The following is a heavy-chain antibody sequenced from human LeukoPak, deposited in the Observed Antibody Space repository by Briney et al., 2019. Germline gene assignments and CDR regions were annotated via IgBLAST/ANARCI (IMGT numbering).Heavy chain of an antibody. D-gene: IGHD6-13*01. CDR1: GFTFSSYA. J-gene: IGHJ5*02. CDR3: ARGSSSWSNWFDP. Sequence: GGSLRLSCAASGFTFSSYAMHWVRQAPGKGLEWVAVISYDGSNKYYADPVKVRFTISRDNSKNTLYLQMNSLRAEDTAVYYCARGSSSWSNWFDPWGQGTLVTVSS. CDR2: ISYDGSNK. V-gene: IGHV3-30*04.